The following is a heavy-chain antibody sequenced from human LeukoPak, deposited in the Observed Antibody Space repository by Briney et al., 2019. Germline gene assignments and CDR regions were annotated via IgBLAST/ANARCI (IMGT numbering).Heavy chain of an antibody. CDR3: ARSYYDFWSGSLNWFDP. CDR1: GYTFTSYD. CDR2: MNPNSGNT. D-gene: IGHD3-3*01. V-gene: IGHV1-8*03. Sequence: ASVKVSCKVSGYTFTSYDINWVRQATGQGLEWMGRMNPNSGNTGYAQKFQGRVTITRNTSISTAYMELSSLRSEDTAVYYCARSYYDFWSGSLNWFDPWGQGTLVTVSS. J-gene: IGHJ5*02.